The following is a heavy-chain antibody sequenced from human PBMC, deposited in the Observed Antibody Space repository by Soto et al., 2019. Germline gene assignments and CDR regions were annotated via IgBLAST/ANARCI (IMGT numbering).Heavy chain of an antibody. CDR2: IHFLGDT. CDR3: ATVSGSPLAIHSVY. V-gene: IGHV4-39*01. J-gene: IGHJ4*02. D-gene: IGHD1-26*01. CDR1: GYSISTNNYY. Sequence: SETLSLTCTVSGYSISTNNYYWGWIRQPPGKGLEWIGSIHFLGDTYYTPSLKSRVTISVDTSKNQFSLHLNSVTGADTAVYYCATVSGSPLAIHSVYWGQGTLVTVSS.